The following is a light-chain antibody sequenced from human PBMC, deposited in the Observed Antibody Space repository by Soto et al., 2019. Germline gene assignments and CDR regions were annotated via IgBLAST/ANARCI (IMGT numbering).Light chain of an antibody. Sequence: DIILTQSPAIVSVSPGERATLSCRASRSVSTNLAWYQHKHGQAPRLLIYGASTRVTDIPPRFSGSGSGTEFTLTINYLKSEDFGVYYCQQYDKTVLPVTFGGGTKVEI. CDR1: RSVSTN. CDR3: QQYDKTVLPVT. CDR2: GAS. V-gene: IGKV3-15*01. J-gene: IGKJ4*01.